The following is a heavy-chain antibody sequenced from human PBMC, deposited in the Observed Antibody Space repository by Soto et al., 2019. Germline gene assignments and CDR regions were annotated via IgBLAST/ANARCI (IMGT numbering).Heavy chain of an antibody. CDR1: GGSISSYY. CDR2: IHYSGNT. Sequence: SETLSLTCTVSGGSISSYYWSWIRQPPGKGLEWIGYIHYSGNTNYNSSLKSRVTISIDTAKNQFSLKLSSVTAADTAVYYCARVVGGVIDYWGQGTQGTVS. D-gene: IGHD2-2*01. J-gene: IGHJ4*02. CDR3: ARVVGGVIDY. V-gene: IGHV4-59*01.